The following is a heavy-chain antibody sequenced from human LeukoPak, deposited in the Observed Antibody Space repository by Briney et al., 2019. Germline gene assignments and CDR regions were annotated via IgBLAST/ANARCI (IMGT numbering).Heavy chain of an antibody. Sequence: PSETLSLTCAVYGGSFSGYYWSWIRQPPGKGLEWIGEINHSGSTNYNPSLKGRVTISVDTSKNQFSLKLSSVTAADTAVYYCARWPDCSGGSCYGEASDYWGRGTLVTVSS. CDR2: INHSGST. D-gene: IGHD2-15*01. V-gene: IGHV4-34*01. J-gene: IGHJ4*02. CDR3: ARWPDCSGGSCYGEASDY. CDR1: GGSFSGYY.